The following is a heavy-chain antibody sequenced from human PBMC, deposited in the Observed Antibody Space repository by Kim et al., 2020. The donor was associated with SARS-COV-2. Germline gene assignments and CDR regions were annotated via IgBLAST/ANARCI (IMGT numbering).Heavy chain of an antibody. CDR2: P. J-gene: IGHJ6*02. D-gene: IGHD2-2*01. CDR3: ARRCPYYGMDV. Sequence: PTYAQGFTGRFVFSLDTSVSTAYLQISSLKAEDTAVYYCARRCPYYGMDVWGQGTTVTVSS. V-gene: IGHV7-4-1*02.